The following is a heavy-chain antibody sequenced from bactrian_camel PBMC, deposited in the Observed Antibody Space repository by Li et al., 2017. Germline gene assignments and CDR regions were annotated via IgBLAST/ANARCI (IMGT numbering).Heavy chain of an antibody. V-gene: IGHV3-3*01. D-gene: IGHD4*01. Sequence: HVQLVESGGGSVQAGGSLRLSCVASGETYCMGWFRQAPGKEREAVAVGETRGERTIYADSVKGRFAISVDNAKNTAYLQMNSLRPEDTGLYYCAAYYCPRTMTSILDTRLVDYSSQGTQVTVS. J-gene: IGHJ4*01. CDR2: GETRGERT. CDR1: GETYC.